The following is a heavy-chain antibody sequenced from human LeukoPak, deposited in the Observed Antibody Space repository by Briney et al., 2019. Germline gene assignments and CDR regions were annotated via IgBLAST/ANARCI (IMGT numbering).Heavy chain of an antibody. J-gene: IGHJ5*02. D-gene: IGHD5-18*01. CDR3: ARGRGYSYGLKPFDP. V-gene: IGHV4-34*01. Sequence: SETLSLTCHVYNGSFSGYYWSWIRQPPGKGLEWIGEINHYGNTNYNSSLKSRITISIDTSKRQFSLNLNSVTAADTAVYYCARGRGYSYGLKPFDPWGQGTLVTVSS. CDR1: NGSFSGYY. CDR2: INHYGNT.